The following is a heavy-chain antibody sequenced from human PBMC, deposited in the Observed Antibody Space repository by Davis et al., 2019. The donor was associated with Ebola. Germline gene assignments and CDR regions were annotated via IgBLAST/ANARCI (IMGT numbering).Heavy chain of an antibody. V-gene: IGHV5-51*01. Sequence: GESLKISCQGSGYSFTSYWIGWVRQMPGKGLEWMGIIYPGDSDTRYSPSFQGQVTISADKYISTAYLQWSSLKASDTAMYYCARQGGGSGRLTSFDYWGQGTLVTVSS. D-gene: IGHD1-26*01. CDR2: IYPGDSDT. CDR3: ARQGGGSGRLTSFDY. CDR1: GYSFTSYW. J-gene: IGHJ4*02.